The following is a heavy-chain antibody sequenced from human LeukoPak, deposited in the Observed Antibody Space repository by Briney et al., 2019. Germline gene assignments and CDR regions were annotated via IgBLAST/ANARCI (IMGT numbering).Heavy chain of an antibody. CDR1: GGSISSGGYY. J-gene: IGHJ4*02. Sequence: PSETLSLTCTVSGGSISSGGYYWSWIRQPPGKGLEWIGYIYHSGSTYYNPSLKSRVTISVDRSKNQFSLKLSSVTAADTAVYYCARSVPFGVVTVPLGFDYWGQGTLVTVSS. CDR2: IYHSGST. CDR3: ARSVPFGVVTVPLGFDY. V-gene: IGHV4-30-2*01. D-gene: IGHD3-3*01.